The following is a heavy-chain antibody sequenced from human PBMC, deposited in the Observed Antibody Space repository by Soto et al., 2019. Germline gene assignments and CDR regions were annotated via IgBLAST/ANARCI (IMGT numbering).Heavy chain of an antibody. Sequence: GGSLSLSCAAPGFTVSSNYWSWVRQPPGKGLEWVSVIYSGGSTYYDASVKGRFTISGDNSKTRLYLKMNSLRAEDTAVYYCARSPRRGWPSGYNYGMDVGGRGPRFT. V-gene: IGHV3-66*01. CDR1: GFTVSSNY. J-gene: IGHJ6*04. D-gene: IGHD3-22*01. CDR3: ARSPRRGWPSGYNYGMDV. CDR2: IYSGGST.